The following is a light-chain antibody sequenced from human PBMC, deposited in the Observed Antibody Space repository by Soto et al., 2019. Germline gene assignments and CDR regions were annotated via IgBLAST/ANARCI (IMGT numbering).Light chain of an antibody. Sequence: EIVLTQSPGTLSLSPGETATLSCRASQTVGSRYLAWYQQKVGQAPRLLISGASNRATGIPDRFSGSGSGTDFTLIINRLEPDDFAMYYCQQYGNTPLTFGGGTKVEI. J-gene: IGKJ4*01. V-gene: IGKV3-20*01. CDR2: GAS. CDR1: QTVGSRY. CDR3: QQYGNTPLT.